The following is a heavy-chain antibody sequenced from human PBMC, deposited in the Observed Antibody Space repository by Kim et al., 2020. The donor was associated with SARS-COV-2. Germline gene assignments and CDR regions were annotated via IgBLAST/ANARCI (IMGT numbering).Heavy chain of an antibody. J-gene: IGHJ4*02. CDR3: TIDYDILTGYYYFDY. D-gene: IGHD3-9*01. Sequence: PVKGRFTNSRDDSNNTLYLQMNSLKTEDTAVYYCTIDYDILTGYYYFDYWGQGTLVTVSS. V-gene: IGHV3-15*01.